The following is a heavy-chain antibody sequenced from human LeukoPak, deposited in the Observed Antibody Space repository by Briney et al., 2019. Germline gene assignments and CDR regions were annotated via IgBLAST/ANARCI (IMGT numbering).Heavy chain of an antibody. CDR2: IRYDGSNK. D-gene: IGHD1-26*01. Sequence: SGGSLRLSCAASGFTFSSYGMHWVRQAPGKGLEWVADIRYDGSNKYYVDSVKGRFTISRDNAKNKLDLQMNSLRAEDTAVYYCTRGVGLVGVHAAFDIWGQGTMVTVSS. J-gene: IGHJ3*02. CDR1: GFTFSSYG. V-gene: IGHV3-33*01. CDR3: TRGVGLVGVHAAFDI.